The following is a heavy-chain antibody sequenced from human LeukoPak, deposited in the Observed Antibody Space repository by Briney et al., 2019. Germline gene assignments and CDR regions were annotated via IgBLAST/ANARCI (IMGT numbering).Heavy chain of an antibody. J-gene: IGHJ4*02. V-gene: IGHV3-21*01. CDR2: ISSSSSYI. Sequence: GGSLRLSCAASGFTFSSYSMNWVRQAPGKGLEWVSSISSSSSYIYYADSVEGRFTISRDNAKNSLYLQMNSLRAEDTAVYYCARDQRGVVVPAAIDTYYFDYWGQGTLVTVSS. CDR1: GFTFSSYS. D-gene: IGHD2-2*01. CDR3: ARDQRGVVVPAAIDTYYFDY.